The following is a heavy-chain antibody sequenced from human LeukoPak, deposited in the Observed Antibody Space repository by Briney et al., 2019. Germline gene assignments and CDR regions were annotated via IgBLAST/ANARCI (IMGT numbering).Heavy chain of an antibody. CDR1: GFTFCSYE. CDR3: AVGEQWLVDRVDY. D-gene: IGHD6-19*01. J-gene: IGHJ4*02. CDR2: ISSSGSTI. Sequence: GGSLRLSCAASGFTFCSYEMNWVRQAPGKGLEWVSYISSSGSTIYYADSVKGRFTISRDNAKNSLYLQMNSLRAEDTAVYYCAVGEQWLVDRVDYWGQGALVTVSS. V-gene: IGHV3-48*03.